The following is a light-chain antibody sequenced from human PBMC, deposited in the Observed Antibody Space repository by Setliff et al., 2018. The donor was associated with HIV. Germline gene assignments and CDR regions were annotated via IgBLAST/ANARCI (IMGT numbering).Light chain of an antibody. J-gene: IGLJ2*01. Sequence: QSALTQPASVSGSPGQSITISCTGTSSDVGSYELISWYQQHPGEAPKLVIYEVNKRPSGVSNRFSGSKSGDTASLTIFGLQVEDESDYYCCSYAGGSTFWVFAGGTKVTVL. CDR2: EVN. CDR1: SSDVGSYEL. V-gene: IGLV2-23*02. CDR3: CSYAGGSTFWV.